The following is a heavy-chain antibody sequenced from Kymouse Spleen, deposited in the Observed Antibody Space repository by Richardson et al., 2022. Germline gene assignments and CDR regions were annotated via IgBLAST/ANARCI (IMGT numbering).Heavy chain of an antibody. J-gene: IGHJ6*02. CDR2: INHSGST. D-gene: IGHD6-13*01. CDR3: ARARIAAAGTDYYYGMDV. Sequence: QVQLQQWGAGLLKPSETLSLTCAVYGGSFSGYYWSWIRQPPGKGLEWIGEINHSGSTNYNPSLKSRVTISVDTSKNQFSLKLSSVTAADTAVYYCARARIAAAGTDYYYGMDVWGQGTTVTVSS. V-gene: IGHV4-34*01. CDR1: GGSFSGYY.